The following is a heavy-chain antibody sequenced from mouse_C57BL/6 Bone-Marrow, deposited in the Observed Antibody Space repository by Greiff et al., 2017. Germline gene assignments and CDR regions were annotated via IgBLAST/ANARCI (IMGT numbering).Heavy chain of an antibody. CDR1: GYTFTDYY. Sequence: EVQLQQSGPELVKPGASVKISCKASGYTFTDYYMNWVKQSPGKSLEWIGDINPKSGGTTYNQKFKGKATLTVDKSSSTAYIELRSLTSEDSAVYYCARDGYYEFAYWGQGTLVTVSA. CDR2: INPKSGGT. V-gene: IGHV1-26*01. D-gene: IGHD2-3*01. J-gene: IGHJ3*01. CDR3: ARDGYYEFAY.